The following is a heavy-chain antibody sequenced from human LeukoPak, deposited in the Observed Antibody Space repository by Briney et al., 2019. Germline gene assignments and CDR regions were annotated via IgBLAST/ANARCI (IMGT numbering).Heavy chain of an antibody. CDR2: IYYSGST. CDR1: GGSISSSSYY. Sequence: PSETLSLTCTVSGGSISSSSYYRSWIRQPPGKGLEWIGYIYYSGSTNYNPSLKSRVTISVDTSKNQFSLKLSSVTAADTAVYYCARVNFTPPGHDSSGLWGDAFDIWGQGTMVTVSS. V-gene: IGHV4-61*01. J-gene: IGHJ3*02. D-gene: IGHD3-22*01. CDR3: ARVNFTPPGHDSSGLWGDAFDI.